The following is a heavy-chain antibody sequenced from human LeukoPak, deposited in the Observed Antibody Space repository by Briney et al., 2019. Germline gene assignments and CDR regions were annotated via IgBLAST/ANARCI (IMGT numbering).Heavy chain of an antibody. D-gene: IGHD2-21*01. CDR3: AKPGPLWQYYFDY. Sequence: GGSLRLSCAASGFTFSSYAMSWVRQAPRKGLEWVSVISGSGGSTYHADSVKGRFTISRDNSKNTLYLQMNSLRVEDTAVYYCAKPGPLWQYYFDYWGQGTLVTVSS. V-gene: IGHV3-23*01. CDR1: GFTFSSYA. CDR2: ISGSGGST. J-gene: IGHJ4*02.